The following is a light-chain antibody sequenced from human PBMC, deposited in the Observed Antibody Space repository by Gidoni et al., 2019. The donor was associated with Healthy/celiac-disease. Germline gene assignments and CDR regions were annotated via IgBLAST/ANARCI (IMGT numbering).Light chain of an antibody. CDR1: QSGSSSY. J-gene: IGKJ1*01. CDR3: QQYGSSPQT. CDR2: GAS. Sequence: EIVLTQSPGTLSLSPGERATLSCRASQSGSSSYLAWYQQKPGQAPRLLIYGASSRATGIPERFRGSGSGTDFTLTISRLEPEDCAVYYCQQYGSSPQTFGQGTKVEIK. V-gene: IGKV3-20*01.